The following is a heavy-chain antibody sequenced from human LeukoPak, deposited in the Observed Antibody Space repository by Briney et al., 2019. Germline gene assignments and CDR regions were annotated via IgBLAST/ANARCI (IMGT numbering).Heavy chain of an antibody. CDR2: ITSNIYT. CDR3: ARGIVGTTETTFDY. J-gene: IGHJ4*02. D-gene: IGHD1-26*01. CDR1: GFTFSSYS. V-gene: IGHV3-21*06. Sequence: PGGSLRLSCAASGFTFSSYSLNWVRQAPGKGLEWVSCITSNIYTYYADSVRGRFTISRDNSQNSVYLVMNSLRAEDTAVYYCARGIVGTTETTFDYWGQGTLVTVSS.